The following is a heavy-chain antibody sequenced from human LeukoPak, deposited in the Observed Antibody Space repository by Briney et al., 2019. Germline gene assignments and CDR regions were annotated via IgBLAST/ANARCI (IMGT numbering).Heavy chain of an antibody. CDR2: INPNSGGT. CDR1: GGTFSSYA. Sequence: ASVKVSCKASGGTFSSYAISWVRQAPGQGLEWMGWINPNSGGTNYAQKFQGWVTMTRDTSISTAYMELSRLRSDDTAVYYCARGPPIAAAEIDYWGQGTLVTVSS. J-gene: IGHJ4*02. D-gene: IGHD6-13*01. V-gene: IGHV1-2*04. CDR3: ARGPPIAAAEIDY.